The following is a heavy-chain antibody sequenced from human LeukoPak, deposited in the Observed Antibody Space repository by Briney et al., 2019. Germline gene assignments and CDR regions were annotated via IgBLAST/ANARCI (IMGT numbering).Heavy chain of an antibody. V-gene: IGHV3-23*01. D-gene: IGHD6-13*01. J-gene: IGHJ4*02. Sequence: GGSLRLSCAASGFTFGSFGMTWVRQAPGKGLEWVSGISDSGGSTYYADSVKGRFTISRDNSKNTVYPQMNSLRAEDTAIYYCAKSMGRSGWYGGYWGQGTLVTVSS. CDR2: ISDSGGST. CDR1: GFTFGSFG. CDR3: AKSMGRSGWYGGY.